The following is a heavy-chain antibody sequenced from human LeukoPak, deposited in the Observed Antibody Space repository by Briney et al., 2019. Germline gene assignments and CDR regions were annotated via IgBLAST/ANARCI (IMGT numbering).Heavy chain of an antibody. CDR3: ARVALDGPEGYMDV. Sequence: ASVKVSCKASGYTFTSYGISWVRQAPGQGLEWIGWISAYNGNTNYAQKLQGRVTMTTDTSTSTAYMELRSLRSDDTAVYYCARVALDGPEGYMDVWGKGTTVTVFS. V-gene: IGHV1-18*01. CDR2: ISAYNGNT. D-gene: IGHD5-24*01. J-gene: IGHJ6*03. CDR1: GYTFTSYG.